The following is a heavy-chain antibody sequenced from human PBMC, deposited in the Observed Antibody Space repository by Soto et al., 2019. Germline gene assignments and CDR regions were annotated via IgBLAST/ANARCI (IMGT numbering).Heavy chain of an antibody. V-gene: IGHV4-39*01. CDR3: ARLGRFDY. D-gene: IGHD3-10*01. Sequence: SETLSLTCTVSGGSISSSSYYSGWIRQPPGKGLEWIGSIYYSGSTYYNPSLKSRVTISVDTSKNQFSLKLSSVTAADTAVYYCARLGRFDYWGQGTLVTVSS. J-gene: IGHJ4*02. CDR1: GGSISSSSYY. CDR2: IYYSGST.